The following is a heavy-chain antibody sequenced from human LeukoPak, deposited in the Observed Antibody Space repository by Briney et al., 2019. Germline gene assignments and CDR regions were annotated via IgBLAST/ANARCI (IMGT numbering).Heavy chain of an antibody. CDR2: INPNSGGT. V-gene: IGHV1-2*02. CDR3: ARSPRFIVVVPAARLAFDI. Sequence: ASVKVSCKASGYTFTGYYMHWVRQAPGQGLEWMGWINPNSGGTNYAQKFQGRVTMTRDTSISTAHMELSRLRSDDTAVYYCARSPRFIVVVPAARLAFDIWGQGTMVTVSS. CDR1: GYTFTGYY. D-gene: IGHD2-2*01. J-gene: IGHJ3*02.